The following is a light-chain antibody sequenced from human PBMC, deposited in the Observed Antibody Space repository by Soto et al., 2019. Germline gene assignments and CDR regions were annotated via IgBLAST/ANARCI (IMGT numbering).Light chain of an antibody. V-gene: IGKV1-27*01. CDR3: QQYNNWPSIT. Sequence: IQMTQSPSSLSASVGDRFTITCRASQGIRNDLAWYQQKPGKVPKLLIYAASTLQSGVPSRFSGSGSGTDFTLTISSLQPDDFAVYYCQQYNNWPSITLGQGTRLEIK. J-gene: IGKJ5*01. CDR2: AAS. CDR1: QGIRND.